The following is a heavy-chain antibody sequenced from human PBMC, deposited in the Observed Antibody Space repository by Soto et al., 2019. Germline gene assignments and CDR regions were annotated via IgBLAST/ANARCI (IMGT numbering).Heavy chain of an antibody. D-gene: IGHD1-7*01. J-gene: IGHJ6*02. V-gene: IGHV3-33*01. CDR3: ARDFRYNWNYKYYYYYGMDV. CDR2: IWYDGSNK. CDR1: GFTFSSYG. Sequence: GGSLRFSCAASGFTFSSYGMHWVRQAPGKGLEWVAVIWYDGSNKYYADSVKGRFTISRDNSKNTLYLQMNSLRAEDTAGYYGARDFRYNWNYKYYYYYGMDVWGQGTTVTVSS.